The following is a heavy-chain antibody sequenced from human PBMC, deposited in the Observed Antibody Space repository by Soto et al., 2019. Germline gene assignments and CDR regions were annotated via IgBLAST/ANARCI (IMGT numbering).Heavy chain of an antibody. CDR2: LDADGRT. CDR1: GFSFGDYA. CDR3: ATAGRNFFGS. D-gene: IGHD3-10*01. V-gene: IGHV3-23*01. Sequence: EVQLLESGGGLVQPGGSLRLSCAASGFSFGDYAMGWVRQPPGKGPEWVSCLDADGRTFDLYSVRGRFTISRDNSKTTLFLQMNGLTADDTAVYFCATAGRNFFGSWGQGTLVTVSS. J-gene: IGHJ4*02.